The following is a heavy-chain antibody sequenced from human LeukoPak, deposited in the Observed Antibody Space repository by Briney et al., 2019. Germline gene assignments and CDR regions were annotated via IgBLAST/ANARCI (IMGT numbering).Heavy chain of an antibody. Sequence: PGGSLRLSCAASGFTFSSYAMHWVRQAPGKGLEWVAVISYDGNNKYYADSVKGRFTISRDNSKNTLYLQMNSLRAEDTAVYYCARDLTGVPAYTFDPWGQGTLVTVSS. CDR1: GFTFSSYA. J-gene: IGHJ5*02. V-gene: IGHV3-30-3*01. CDR2: ISYDGNNK. D-gene: IGHD2-2*01. CDR3: ARDLTGVPAYTFDP.